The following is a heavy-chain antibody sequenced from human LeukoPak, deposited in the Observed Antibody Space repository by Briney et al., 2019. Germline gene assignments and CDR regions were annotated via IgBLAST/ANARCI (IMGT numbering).Heavy chain of an antibody. D-gene: IGHD3-16*01. CDR3: ARGGGDY. CDR1: GFTLSSNY. V-gene: IGHV3-53*01. J-gene: IGHJ4*02. CDR2: IYSGGST. Sequence: PGGSLRLSCAVSGFTLSSNYMNWVRQAPGKGLEWVSVIYSGGSTYYSDSVKGRFTISRDNSKNTLYLQMNSMSAEGTAVYYCARGGGDYWGQGALVTVSS.